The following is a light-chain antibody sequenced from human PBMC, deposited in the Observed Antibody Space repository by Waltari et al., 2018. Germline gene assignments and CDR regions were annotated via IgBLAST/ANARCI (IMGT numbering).Light chain of an antibody. CDR3: QSGGHDTWV. J-gene: IGLJ3*02. V-gene: IGLV4-69*01. Sequence: QLVVTQSPSPSAPLGGSVKLTCTLNSGHSRKVIAGLQRRPEKGTRYLLKGNSDGSHSKGDEIPDRLSGSSAGAVRYLTISSRQADDEADYFCQSGGHDTWVYGGGTKLTVL. CDR1: SGHSRKV. CDR2: GNSDGSH.